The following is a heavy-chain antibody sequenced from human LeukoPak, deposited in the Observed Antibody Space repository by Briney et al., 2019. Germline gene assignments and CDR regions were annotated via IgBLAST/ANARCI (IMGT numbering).Heavy chain of an antibody. CDR1: GFTFDDYA. V-gene: IGHV3-43*02. CDR2: ISGDGGST. Sequence: SGGSLRLSCAASGFTFDDYAMHWVRQAPGKGLGWVSLISGDGGSTYYADSVKGRFTISRDNSKNSLHLQMNSLRTEDTALYYCAKGTCSSTSCYPSRAFDIWGQGTMVTVSS. CDR3: AKGTCSSTSCYPSRAFDI. J-gene: IGHJ3*02. D-gene: IGHD2-2*01.